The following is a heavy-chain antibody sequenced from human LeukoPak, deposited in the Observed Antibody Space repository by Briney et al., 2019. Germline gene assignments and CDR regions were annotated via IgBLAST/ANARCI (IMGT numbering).Heavy chain of an antibody. Sequence: SVKVSRKPSGYTFTEYYIHWVLQAPGPGLEWMGWIIPSSGDTNYAQKFQGRVTMTRDTSISTAYMELTSLGYGDAAVYYCARSGCSRTTCPDYWGQGTLVAISS. CDR3: ARSGCSRTTCPDY. D-gene: IGHD2-2*01. CDR1: GYTFTEYY. V-gene: IGHV1-2*02. J-gene: IGHJ4*02. CDR2: IIPSSGDT.